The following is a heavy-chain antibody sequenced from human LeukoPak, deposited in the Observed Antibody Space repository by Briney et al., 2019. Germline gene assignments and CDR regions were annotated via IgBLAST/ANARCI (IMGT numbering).Heavy chain of an antibody. Sequence: ASVKVSCKASGGTFSSYAISWVRQAPGQGLEWMGWISAYNGNTNYAQKLQGRVTMTTDTSTSTAYMELRSLRSDDTAVYYCARDRSGYALFIWGQGTLVTVSS. V-gene: IGHV1-18*01. CDR2: ISAYNGNT. CDR1: GGTFSSYA. D-gene: IGHD5-12*01. CDR3: ARDRSGYALFI. J-gene: IGHJ4*02.